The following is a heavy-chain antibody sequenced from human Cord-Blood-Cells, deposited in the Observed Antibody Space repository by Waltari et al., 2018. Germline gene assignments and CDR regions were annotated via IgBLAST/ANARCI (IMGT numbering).Heavy chain of an antibody. Sequence: QVTLKESGPALVNPTQTLTLTCTFPGFALSTSGLSVRLIRQPPGKALEWLARIDWDDDKFSSTSLKTRLTISKDTSKNQVVLTMTNMDPVDTATYYCARISIGDGSGSYFDYWGQGTLVTVSS. CDR2: IDWDDDK. CDR3: ARISIGDGSGSYFDY. V-gene: IGHV2-70*04. CDR1: GFALSTSGLS. J-gene: IGHJ4*02. D-gene: IGHD3-10*01.